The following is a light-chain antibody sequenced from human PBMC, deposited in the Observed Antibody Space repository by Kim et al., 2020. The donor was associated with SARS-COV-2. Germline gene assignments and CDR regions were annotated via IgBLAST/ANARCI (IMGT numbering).Light chain of an antibody. V-gene: IGKV3-15*01. CDR1: QSLDSN. CDR2: GAS. J-gene: IGKJ2*01. CDR3: QQYITWPLYT. Sequence: VSLGERATLSCRASQSLDSNLAWYQQKPGQAPRLLIYGASTRATGIPDRFSGSGSGTDFTLTISSLQSEDFAVYYCQQYITWPLYTVGQGTKLEI.